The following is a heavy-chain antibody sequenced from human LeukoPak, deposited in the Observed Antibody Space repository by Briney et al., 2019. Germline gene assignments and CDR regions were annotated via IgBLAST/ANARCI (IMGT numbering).Heavy chain of an antibody. J-gene: IGHJ4*02. Sequence: GGSLRLSCAAPGFTFDDYAMHWVRQAPGKGLEWVSGISWNSGSIGYADSVKGRFTISRDNAKNSLYLQMNSLRAEDTALYYCAKDRDGDYEFYFDYWGQGTLVTVSS. CDR3: AKDRDGDYEFYFDY. CDR1: GFTFDDYA. D-gene: IGHD4-17*01. V-gene: IGHV3-9*01. CDR2: ISWNSGSI.